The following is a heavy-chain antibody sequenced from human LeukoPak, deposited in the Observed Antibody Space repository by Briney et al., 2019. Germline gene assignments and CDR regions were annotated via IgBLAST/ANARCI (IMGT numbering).Heavy chain of an antibody. D-gene: IGHD3-22*01. CDR3: ARDDSSGFLIDY. V-gene: IGHV1-2*02. CDR2: INPNSGGT. J-gene: IGHJ4*02. Sequence: GAAVKVSCKASGYTFTGYYMHWVRQAPGQGLEWMGWINPNSGGTNYAQKFQGRVTMTRDTSISTAYMELSRLRSDDTAVYYCARDDSSGFLIDYWGQGTLVTVSS. CDR1: GYTFTGYY.